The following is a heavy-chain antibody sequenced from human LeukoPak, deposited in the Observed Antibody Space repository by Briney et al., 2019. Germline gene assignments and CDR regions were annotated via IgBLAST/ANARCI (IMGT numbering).Heavy chain of an antibody. V-gene: IGHV3-74*01. CDR3: ARDRD. CDR2: INTDGTVT. Sequence: GGSLRLSCAASGFTFSKYWMLWVRQAPGKGLESVSRINTDGTVTTYADSVKGRFTVSRDNADNTMFLQMNSLRAEDTAVYYCARDRDWGQGTLVTVSS. J-gene: IGHJ4*02. CDR1: GFTFSKYW.